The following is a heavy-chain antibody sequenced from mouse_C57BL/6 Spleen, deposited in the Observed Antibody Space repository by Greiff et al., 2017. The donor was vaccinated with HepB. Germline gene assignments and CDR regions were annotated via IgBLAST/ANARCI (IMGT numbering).Heavy chain of an antibody. CDR2: ISSGSSTI. CDR3: ASGCGFAY. J-gene: IGHJ3*01. V-gene: IGHV5-17*01. Sequence: EVMLVESGGGLVKPGGSLKLSCAASGFTFSDYGMHWVRQAPEKGLEWVAYISSGSSTIYYADTVKGRFTISRDNAKNTLFLQMTSLRSENTAMYYCASGCGFAYWGQGTLVTVSA. D-gene: IGHD1-1*02. CDR1: GFTFSDYG.